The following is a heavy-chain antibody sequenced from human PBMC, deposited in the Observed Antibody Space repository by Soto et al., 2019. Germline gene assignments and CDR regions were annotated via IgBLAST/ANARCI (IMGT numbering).Heavy chain of an antibody. D-gene: IGHD5-18*01. J-gene: IGHJ4*02. CDR2: ISWDGGST. CDR3: AKGHYTAMGLFDY. Sequence: GGSLRLSCAASGFTFDDYTMHWVRQAPGKGLEWVSLISWDGGSTYYADSVKGRFTISRDNSKNSLYLQMNSLRTEDTALYYCAKGHYTAMGLFDYWGQGTLVTVSS. V-gene: IGHV3-43*01. CDR1: GFTFDDYT.